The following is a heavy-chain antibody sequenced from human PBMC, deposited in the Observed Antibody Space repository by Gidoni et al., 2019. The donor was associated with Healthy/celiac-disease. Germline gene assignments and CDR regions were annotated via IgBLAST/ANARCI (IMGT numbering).Heavy chain of an antibody. Sequence: QVQLVASGGGLVKPGGSLRLSCAASGFPFSDYYMSWIRQAPGKGLEWVSYISSSGSTIYYADSGKGRFTISRENAKNSLYLQMNSLRAEDTAVYYCARVYSSGWDAFDIWGQGTMVTVSS. CDR2: ISSSGSTI. CDR1: GFPFSDYY. J-gene: IGHJ3*02. V-gene: IGHV3-11*01. D-gene: IGHD6-19*01. CDR3: ARVYSSGWDAFDI.